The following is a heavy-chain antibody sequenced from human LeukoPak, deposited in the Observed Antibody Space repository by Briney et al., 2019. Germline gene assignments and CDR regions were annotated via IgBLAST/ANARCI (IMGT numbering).Heavy chain of an antibody. CDR3: AVGVAAAGPSLDY. D-gene: IGHD6-13*01. CDR1: GGTFISYA. Sequence: ASVKVSCKASGGTFISYAISWVRQAPGQGLEWMGRIIPIFGTANYAQKFQSRVTITTDESTSTDYMELSSLRSEDTAVYYCAVGVAAAGPSLDYWGQGTLVTVSS. J-gene: IGHJ4*02. V-gene: IGHV1-69*05. CDR2: IIPIFGTA.